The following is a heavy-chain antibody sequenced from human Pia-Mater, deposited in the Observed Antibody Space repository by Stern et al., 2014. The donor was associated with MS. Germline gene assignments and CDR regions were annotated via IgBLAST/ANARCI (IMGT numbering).Heavy chain of an antibody. CDR1: GGTFNVYA. Sequence: MQLVESWAEVKKPGSSVKVSCKASGGTFNVYAINWLRQAPGKGLEWIGGIIPIFGTANYAQKFQGRVTITADESTRTSSMQLSSLRYDDTAVYYCARDGRHTDNYGLDVWGQGTTVTVSS. CDR2: IIPIFGTA. CDR3: ARDGRHTDNYGLDV. J-gene: IGHJ6*02. D-gene: IGHD3-9*01. V-gene: IGHV1-69*01.